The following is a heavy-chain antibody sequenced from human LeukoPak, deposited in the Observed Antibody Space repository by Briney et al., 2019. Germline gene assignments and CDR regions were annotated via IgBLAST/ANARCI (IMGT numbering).Heavy chain of an antibody. Sequence: GGSLRLSCAASGFTFSSYWMSWVRQAPGKGLEWVANIKQDGSEKYYVDSVKGRFTIPRDNAKNSLYLQMNSLRAEDTAVYYCARDLWREAFDYWGQGTLVTVSS. CDR2: IKQDGSEK. CDR1: GFTFSSYW. J-gene: IGHJ4*02. CDR3: ARDLWREAFDY. D-gene: IGHD1-26*01. V-gene: IGHV3-7*01.